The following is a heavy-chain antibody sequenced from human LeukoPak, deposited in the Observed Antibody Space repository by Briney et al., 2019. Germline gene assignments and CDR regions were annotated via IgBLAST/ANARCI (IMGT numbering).Heavy chain of an antibody. CDR1: GGSISSGGYY. D-gene: IGHD2-21*01. V-gene: IGHV4-30-2*01. J-gene: IGHJ4*02. Sequence: PSQTLSLTCTVSGGSISSGGYYWSWIRQPPGKGLEWIGYIYHTGSTYFSPSLKSRVTISVDRSKNQFSLKLSSVTAADTAVYYCARVSVGYCYGNCYSFDYWGQGTLVTVSS. CDR3: ARVSVGYCYGNCYSFDY. CDR2: IYHTGST.